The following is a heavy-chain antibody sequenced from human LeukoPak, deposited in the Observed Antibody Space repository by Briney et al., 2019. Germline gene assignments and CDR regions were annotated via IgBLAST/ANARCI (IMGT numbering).Heavy chain of an antibody. Sequence: GASVKVSCKASGYTFTSYYMHWVRQAPGQGLEWMGIINPSGGSTSYAQKFQGKVTMTRDTSTSTVYMELSSLRSEDTAVYYCASGGLGGDFYYYYYYYMDVWGKGTTVTVSS. CDR2: INPSGGST. J-gene: IGHJ6*03. V-gene: IGHV1-46*01. D-gene: IGHD2-21*01. CDR3: ASGGLGGDFYYYYYYYMDV. CDR1: GYTFTSYY.